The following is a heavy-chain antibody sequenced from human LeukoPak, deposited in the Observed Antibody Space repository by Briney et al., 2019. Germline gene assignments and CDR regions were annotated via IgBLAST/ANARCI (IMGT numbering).Heavy chain of an antibody. D-gene: IGHD1-26*01. J-gene: IGHJ4*01. CDR2: IYYSGST. CDR1: GGSISSYY. V-gene: IGHV4-59*01. CDR3: ARGSGGNYKAFDY. Sequence: PSETLSLTCTVSGGSISSYYWSWIRQPPGKGLEWIGYIYYSGSTNYNPSLKSRVTISVDTSKNQFSLKLSSVTAADTAVYYCARGSGGNYKAFDYWGPGTLVTVSS.